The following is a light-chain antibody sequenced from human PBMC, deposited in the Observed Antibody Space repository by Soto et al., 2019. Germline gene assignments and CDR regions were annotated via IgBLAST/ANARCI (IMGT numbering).Light chain of an antibody. CDR3: AAWDDSLNGFYV. CDR1: KNDIGVYDF. Sequence: QSVLTQPPSASGSPGQSVTISCTGTKNDIGVYDFVSWYQHHPGKAPRLIIYEVVQRPSGVPDRFSGSKSGNTASLTVSGLQSGDEGAYYCAAWDDSLNGFYVFGNGTKVT. V-gene: IGLV2-8*01. CDR2: EVV. J-gene: IGLJ1*01.